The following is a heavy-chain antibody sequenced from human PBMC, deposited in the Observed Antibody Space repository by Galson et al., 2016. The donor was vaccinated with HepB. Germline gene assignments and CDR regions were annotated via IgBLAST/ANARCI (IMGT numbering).Heavy chain of an antibody. CDR2: VYYSGTT. CDR3: ARCFDDYIWGTYLGYGMDV. Sequence: ETLSLTCNVSGTSISSFFWSWVRQPPGKGLEWIGYVYYSGTTDYNPSLKSRFTMSMDTSMNQFYLKLTSVTAADTAVYYCARCFDDYIWGTYLGYGMDVWGQGTTVTVS. J-gene: IGHJ6*02. D-gene: IGHD3-16*01. CDR1: GTSISSFF. V-gene: IGHV4-59*01.